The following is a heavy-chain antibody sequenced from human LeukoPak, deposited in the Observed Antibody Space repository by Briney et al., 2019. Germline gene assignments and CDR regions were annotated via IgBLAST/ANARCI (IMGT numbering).Heavy chain of an antibody. CDR2: ISGSGGST. CDR3: AKGNYGDYENHGYFDY. J-gene: IGHJ4*02. Sequence: GGSLRLSCAASGFTFSSYWMSWVRQAPGKGLEWVSAISGSGGSTYYADSVKGRFTISRDNSKNTLYLQMNSLRAEDTAVYYCAKGNYGDYENHGYFDYWGQGTLVTVSS. D-gene: IGHD4-17*01. V-gene: IGHV3-23*01. CDR1: GFTFSSYW.